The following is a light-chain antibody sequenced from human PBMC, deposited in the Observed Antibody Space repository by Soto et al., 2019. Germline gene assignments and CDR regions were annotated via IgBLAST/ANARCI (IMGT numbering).Light chain of an antibody. J-gene: IGKJ4*01. V-gene: IGKV1-33*01. CDR1: QDISRY. CDR2: DVS. CDR3: QQTYSSPLT. Sequence: DIQMTQSPASLSASVGDRVTISCQASQDISRYLNWYQHKPGRAPQLLINDVSSLETGVPSRFSASGSGTQFTLTINGLQPEDFAAYYCQQTYSSPLTFGGGTKVEIK.